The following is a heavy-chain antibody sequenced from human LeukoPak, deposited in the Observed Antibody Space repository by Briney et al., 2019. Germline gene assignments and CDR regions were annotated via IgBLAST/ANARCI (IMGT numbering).Heavy chain of an antibody. CDR2: ISGSGGST. Sequence: PGGSLRLSCAASGFTFGSYAMSWVRQAPGKGLEWVSGISGSGGSTYYADSVKGRFSISRDNSKNTLYLQMDSLRAEDTAVHYCAKDGDYSGHAFDIWGQGTMVTVSS. CDR1: GFTFGSYA. D-gene: IGHD2-15*01. V-gene: IGHV3-23*01. CDR3: AKDGDYSGHAFDI. J-gene: IGHJ3*02.